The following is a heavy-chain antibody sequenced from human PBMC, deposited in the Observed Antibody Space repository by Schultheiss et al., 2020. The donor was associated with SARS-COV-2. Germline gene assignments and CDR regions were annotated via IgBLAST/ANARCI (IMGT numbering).Heavy chain of an antibody. CDR1: GYSFTSYW. Sequence: KVSCKGSGYSFTSYWISWVRQMPGKGLEWMGRNDPSDSDTYYSPSFQGHVTISADKSISTAYLQWSSLKASDTAMYYCARAIRVRGVIIFFDPWGQGTLVTVSS. J-gene: IGHJ5*02. CDR2: NDPSDSDT. V-gene: IGHV5-10-1*01. D-gene: IGHD3-10*01. CDR3: ARAIRVRGVIIFFDP.